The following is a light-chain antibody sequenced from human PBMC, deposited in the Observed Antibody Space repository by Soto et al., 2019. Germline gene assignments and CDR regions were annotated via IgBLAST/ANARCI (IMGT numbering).Light chain of an antibody. J-gene: IGKJ2*01. CDR1: QHVSSN. V-gene: IGKV3-15*01. Sequence: EIVMTQSPATLSVSPGGSATLSCRASQHVSSNFAWYRQKPRQAPTLLIYRASTRATGIPARYSDSGSGTEFTLTISSLQSEDFAVYYCQQYNNWPYTFGQPTKLEIK. CDR3: QQYNNWPYT. CDR2: RAS.